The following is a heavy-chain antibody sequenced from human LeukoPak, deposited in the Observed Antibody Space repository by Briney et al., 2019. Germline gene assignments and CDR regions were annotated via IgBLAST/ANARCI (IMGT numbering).Heavy chain of an antibody. D-gene: IGHD3-10*01. V-gene: IGHV4-34*01. Sequence: AESLSLTCAVYGGSFSGYYWSWIRQPPGKGLEWIGAINHSGSTNYNPSLKSRVTISVDTSKNQYSLKLSSVTAADTAVYYCARSTPGSPYYYYYYGMDVWGQGTTVTVSS. CDR3: ARSTPGSPYYYYYYGMDV. CDR2: INHSGST. J-gene: IGHJ6*02. CDR1: GGSFSGYY.